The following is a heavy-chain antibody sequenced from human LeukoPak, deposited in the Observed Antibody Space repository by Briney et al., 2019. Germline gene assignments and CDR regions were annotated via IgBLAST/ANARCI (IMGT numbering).Heavy chain of an antibody. D-gene: IGHD3-22*01. V-gene: IGHV4-31*03. J-gene: IGHJ5*02. CDR1: GGSISSGGYY. CDR2: IYYSGST. Sequence: SQTLSLTCTVSGGSISSGGYYWSWIRQHPGKGLEWIGYIYYSGSTYYNPSLKSRVTISVDTSKNQFSLKLSSVTAADTAVYYCARDSYYDSSGYYYGFDPWGQGTLVTVSS. CDR3: ARDSYYDSSGYYYGFDP.